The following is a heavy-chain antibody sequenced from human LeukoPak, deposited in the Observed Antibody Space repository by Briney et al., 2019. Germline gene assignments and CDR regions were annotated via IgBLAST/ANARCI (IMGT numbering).Heavy chain of an antibody. D-gene: IGHD1-20*01. CDR2: IKQDGSNK. CDR1: GFTFSSYW. Sequence: GGSLRLSCAASGFTFSSYWMSWVRQAPGKGLEWVANIKQDGSNKYYADSVKGRFTISRDNSKNTLYLQMNSLRAEDTAVYYCAREETITRTAFDYWGQGTLVTVSS. J-gene: IGHJ4*02. V-gene: IGHV3-7*01. CDR3: AREETITRTAFDY.